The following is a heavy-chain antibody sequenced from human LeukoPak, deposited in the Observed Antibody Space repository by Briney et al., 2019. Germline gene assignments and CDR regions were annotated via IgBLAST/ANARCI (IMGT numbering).Heavy chain of an antibody. CDR2: ISSSSSYI. V-gene: IGHV3-21*01. D-gene: IGHD1-26*01. CDR1: GFTFSSYS. J-gene: IGHJ4*02. CDR3: ARGSQYSGSYAHY. Sequence: GGSLRLSCAASGFTFSSYSMNWVRQAPGKGLEWVSSISSSSSYIYYADSVKGRFTISRDNAKNSLYLQMNSLRAEDTAVYYCARGSQYSGSYAHYWGQGTLVTVSS.